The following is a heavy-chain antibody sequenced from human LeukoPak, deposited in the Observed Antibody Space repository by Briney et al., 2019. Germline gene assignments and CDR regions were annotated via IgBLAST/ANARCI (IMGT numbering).Heavy chain of an antibody. CDR1: GGSISSSSYY. V-gene: IGHV4-39*01. CDR2: IYYSGST. Sequence: SETLCLTCTVSGGSISSSSYYWGWIRQPPGKGLEWIGSIYYSGSTYYNPSLKSRVTISVDTSKNQFSLKLSSVTAADTAVYYCARHKHAYYYDSSGYFLDYWGQGTLVTVSS. J-gene: IGHJ4*02. CDR3: ARHKHAYYYDSSGYFLDY. D-gene: IGHD3-22*01.